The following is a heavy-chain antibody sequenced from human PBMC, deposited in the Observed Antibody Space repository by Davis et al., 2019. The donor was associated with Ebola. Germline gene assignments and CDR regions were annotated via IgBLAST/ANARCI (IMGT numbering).Heavy chain of an antibody. CDR2: IWYDGSNK. D-gene: IGHD6-6*01. CDR3: ARDLSSGSSSGVDAFDI. J-gene: IGHJ3*02. Sequence: GESLKISCAASGFTFSSYGMHWVRQAPGKGLEWVAVIWYDGSNKYYADSVKGRFTISRDNSKNTLYLQMNSLRAEDTAVYYCARDLSSGSSSGVDAFDIWGQGTMVTVSS. V-gene: IGHV3-33*01. CDR1: GFTFSSYG.